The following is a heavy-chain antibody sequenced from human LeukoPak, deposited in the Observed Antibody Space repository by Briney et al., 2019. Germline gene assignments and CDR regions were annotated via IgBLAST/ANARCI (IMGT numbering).Heavy chain of an antibody. CDR2: IWYDGSNK. J-gene: IGHJ3*02. Sequence: GRSLRLSCAASGFTFSSYGMHWVRQAPGKGLEWVAVIWYDGSNKYYADSVKGRFTISRDNSKNTLYLQMNSLRAEDTAVYYCARSLFPNTHDAFDIWGQGTMVTVSS. D-gene: IGHD3-10*02. CDR1: GFTFSSYG. V-gene: IGHV3-33*01. CDR3: ARSLFPNTHDAFDI.